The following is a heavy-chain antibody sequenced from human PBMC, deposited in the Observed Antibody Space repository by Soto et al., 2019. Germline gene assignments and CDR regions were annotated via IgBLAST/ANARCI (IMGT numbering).Heavy chain of an antibody. V-gene: IGHV1-18*04. D-gene: IGHD6-19*01. Sequence: QVQLVQSGAEVKKPGASVKVSCKASGYTFTSYGISWVRQAPGQGLEWMGWISAYNGNTNYAQKLQGRDTMTPDTSTSTAYMELRRLRSDDTSVYYCAKDPLRGWSFYGMDVWGQGTTVTVSS. J-gene: IGHJ6*02. CDR3: AKDPLRGWSFYGMDV. CDR2: ISAYNGNT. CDR1: GYTFTSYG.